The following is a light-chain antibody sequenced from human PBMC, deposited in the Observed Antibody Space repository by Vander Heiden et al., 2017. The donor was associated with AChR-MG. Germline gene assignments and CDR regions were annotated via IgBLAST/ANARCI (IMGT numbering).Light chain of an antibody. J-gene: IGLJ2*01. V-gene: IGLV2-11*01. Sequence: QSALTQPRPVSGSPGQSVTISCTGTSSDVGGYNYVSWYQQHPGKAPKLMIYDVSKRPSGVPDRFSGSKSDNTASLTISGLQAEDEADYYCCSYAGSYTVVFGGGTKLTVL. CDR3: CSYAGSYTVV. CDR1: SSDVGGYNY. CDR2: DVS.